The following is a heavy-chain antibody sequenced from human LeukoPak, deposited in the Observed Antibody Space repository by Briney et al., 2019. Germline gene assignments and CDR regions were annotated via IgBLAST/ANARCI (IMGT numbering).Heavy chain of an antibody. Sequence: PSGTLSLTCAVSGGPISSSNWWSWVRQPPGKGLEWIGEIYHSGSTNYNPSLKSRVTISVDKSKNQFSLKLSSVTAADTAVYYCARKARDSSGYWYYFDYWGQGTLVTVSS. CDR3: ARKARDSSGYWYYFDY. CDR2: IYHSGST. J-gene: IGHJ4*02. D-gene: IGHD3-22*01. V-gene: IGHV4-4*02. CDR1: GGPISSSNW.